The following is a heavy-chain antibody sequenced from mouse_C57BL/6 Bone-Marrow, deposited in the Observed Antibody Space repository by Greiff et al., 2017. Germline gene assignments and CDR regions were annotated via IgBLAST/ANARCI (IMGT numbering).Heavy chain of an antibody. Sequence: EVKVEESGGDLVKPGGSLKLSCAASGFTFSSYGMSWVRQTPDKRLEWVATISSGCSYTYYPHSVKGRFTISRDHAKNTLYLQMSSLKSEDTAMYYCARFYYDYDKGFAYWGQGTLVTVSA. CDR2: ISSGCSYT. CDR1: GFTFSSYG. V-gene: IGHV5-6*02. CDR3: ARFYYDYDKGFAY. D-gene: IGHD2-4*01. J-gene: IGHJ3*01.